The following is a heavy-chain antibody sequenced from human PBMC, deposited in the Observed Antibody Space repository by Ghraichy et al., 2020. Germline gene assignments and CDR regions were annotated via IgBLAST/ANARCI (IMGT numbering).Heavy chain of an antibody. Sequence: CAASGFPFSRYAMNWVRQAPGKGLEWVAVISYDGNNEYYAESVKGRFTISRDNSKNTLYLQMNSLRVEDTAVYYCARMGYYYDSSGYPTEYYFDYWGQGTLVTVSS. V-gene: IGHV3-30*04. CDR2: ISYDGNNE. CDR1: GFPFSRYA. D-gene: IGHD3-22*01. J-gene: IGHJ4*02. CDR3: ARMGYYYDSSGYPTEYYFDY.